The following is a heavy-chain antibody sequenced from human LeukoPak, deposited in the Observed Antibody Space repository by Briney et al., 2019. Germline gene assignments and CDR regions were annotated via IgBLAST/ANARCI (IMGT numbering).Heavy chain of an antibody. D-gene: IGHD5-12*01. CDR1: GGSFSGYY. Sequence: KSSETLSLTCAVYGGSFSGYYWSWIRQPPGKWLEWIGEINHSGSTNYNPSLKSRVTISVDTSKNQFSLKLSSVTAADTAVYYCARPLGIVATIRRSWPDAFDIWGQGTMVTVSS. CDR3: ARPLGIVATIRRSWPDAFDI. J-gene: IGHJ3*02. V-gene: IGHV4-34*01. CDR2: INHSGST.